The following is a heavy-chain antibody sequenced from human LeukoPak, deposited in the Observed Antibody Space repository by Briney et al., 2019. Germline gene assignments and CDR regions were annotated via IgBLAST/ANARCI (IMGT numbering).Heavy chain of an antibody. D-gene: IGHD3-10*01. J-gene: IGHJ4*02. CDR2: IRHSGGI. V-gene: IGHV4-4*02. CDR3: SRGGDYRLHS. Sequence: PSETLSLTCAVSGDSISSDIWWNWVRQPPGKGLEWIGEIRHSGGINYNPSLKSRVTISLDKSKNQFSLELNSVTAADTALYYCSRGGDYRLHSWGQGTLVTVSS. CDR1: GDSISSDIW.